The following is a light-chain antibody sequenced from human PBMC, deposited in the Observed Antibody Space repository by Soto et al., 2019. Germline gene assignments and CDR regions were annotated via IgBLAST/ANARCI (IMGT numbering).Light chain of an antibody. CDR2: WAS. CDR3: QQYYDTPLT. Sequence: DIVMTQSPDSLAVSLGERATINCNSSQSVLYSSNNKNYLAWYQQKPGQPPKLLIYWASTREPGVSGRFSGSGFATDFTLTISSLRSEDVAVYYCQQYYDTPLTFGGGTKVDIK. V-gene: IGKV4-1*01. J-gene: IGKJ4*01. CDR1: QSVLYSSNNKNY.